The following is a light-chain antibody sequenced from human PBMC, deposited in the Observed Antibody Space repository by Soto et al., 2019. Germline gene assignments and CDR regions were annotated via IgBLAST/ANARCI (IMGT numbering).Light chain of an antibody. Sequence: AIRMTQSPSSLSASTGDRVTITCRASQGISSYLAWYQQKPGKAPKLLIYAASTLQSGVPSRFSGSGSGTDFNLTISCLQSEDFATYYCQQYYSYPVTIGGGTKVEIK. V-gene: IGKV1-8*01. CDR1: QGISSY. J-gene: IGKJ4*01. CDR2: AAS. CDR3: QQYYSYPVT.